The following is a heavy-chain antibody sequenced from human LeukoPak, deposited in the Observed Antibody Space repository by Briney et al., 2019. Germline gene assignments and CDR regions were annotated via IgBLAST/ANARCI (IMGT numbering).Heavy chain of an antibody. V-gene: IGHV1-69*04. J-gene: IGHJ4*02. CDR3: ARDHTSVTTFDY. Sequence: GASVEVSCKASGGTFSSYAISWVRQAPGQGLEWMGRIIPILGIANYAQKFQGRVTITADKSTSTAYMELSSLRSEDTAVYYCARDHTSVTTFDYWGQGTLVTVSS. CDR1: GGTFSSYA. D-gene: IGHD4-17*01. CDR2: IIPILGIA.